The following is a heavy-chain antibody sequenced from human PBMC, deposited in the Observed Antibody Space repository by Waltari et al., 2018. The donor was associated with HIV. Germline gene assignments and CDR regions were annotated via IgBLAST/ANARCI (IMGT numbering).Heavy chain of an antibody. J-gene: IGHJ4*02. V-gene: IGHV3-48*04. Sequence: EVQLVESGGGLVQTGGSLRLSCAASGFRTYSMNWVRQAPGKGLEWVSYSSSSSSTIYNADAVKGRFTISRDNAKNSLYLQMNSLRAEDTAVYYCARDLGDYYDSSAYSDYWGQGTLVTVSS. CDR1: GFRTYS. D-gene: IGHD3-22*01. CDR2: SSSSSSTI. CDR3: ARDLGDYYDSSAYSDY.